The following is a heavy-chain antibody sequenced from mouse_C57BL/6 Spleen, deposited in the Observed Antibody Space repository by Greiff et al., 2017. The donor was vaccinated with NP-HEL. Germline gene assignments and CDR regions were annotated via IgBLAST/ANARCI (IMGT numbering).Heavy chain of an antibody. V-gene: IGHV1-80*01. Sequence: VQLQQSGAELVKPGASVKISCKASGYAFSSYWMNWVKQRPGKGLEWIGQIYPGDGDTNYNGKFKGKATLTADKSSSTAYMQLSSLTSEDSAVYFCATGYYYGSSYSWYFDVWGTGTTVTVSS. CDR3: ATGYYYGSSYSWYFDV. D-gene: IGHD1-1*01. CDR2: IYPGDGDT. CDR1: GYAFSSYW. J-gene: IGHJ1*03.